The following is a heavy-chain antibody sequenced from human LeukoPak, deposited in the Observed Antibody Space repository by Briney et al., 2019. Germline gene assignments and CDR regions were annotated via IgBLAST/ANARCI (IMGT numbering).Heavy chain of an antibody. D-gene: IGHD3-3*01. CDR1: GFTFSSYS. CDR3: ARASLAAGYYDFWSGYWEVNWFDP. V-gene: IGHV3-21*01. Sequence: GGSLRLSCAASGFTFSSYSMNWVRQAPGKGLEWVSSISSSSSYIYYADSVKGRFTISRDNAKNSLYLKMNSLRAEDTAVYYCARASLAAGYYDFWSGYWEVNWFDPWGQGTLVTVSS. CDR2: ISSSSSYI. J-gene: IGHJ5*02.